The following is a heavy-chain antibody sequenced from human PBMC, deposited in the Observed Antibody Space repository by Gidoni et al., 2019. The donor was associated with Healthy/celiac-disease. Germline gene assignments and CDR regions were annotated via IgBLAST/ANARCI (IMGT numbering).Heavy chain of an antibody. Sequence: EVQLLESGGGLVQPGGSLRLSCAASGFTFSSYAMSWVRPAPGKGPEVVSAISVWGGSTYHADSVKGRFTISRDNSKNTLYLQMNSLRAEETAVYYCAKGGRTILWGFYYWGQGTLVTVSS. J-gene: IGHJ4*02. CDR2: ISVWGGST. D-gene: IGHD3-3*01. V-gene: IGHV3-23*01. CDR3: AKGGRTILWGFYY. CDR1: GFTFSSYA.